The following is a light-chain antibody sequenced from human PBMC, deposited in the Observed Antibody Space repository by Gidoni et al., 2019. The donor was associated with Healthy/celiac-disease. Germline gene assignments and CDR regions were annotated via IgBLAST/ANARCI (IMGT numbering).Light chain of an antibody. V-gene: IGKV3-20*01. Sequence: EIVLTQSPDTLSLSPGQSATLSCRDSQSFSSSQLAWYQQNPGQAPRPLMYGASSRATGRPDRFSGSVSGTDFTLTISRLEPEDFAVYYCQHFGNFGGGTKVE. CDR1: QSFSSSQ. CDR2: GAS. J-gene: IGKJ4*01. CDR3: QHFGN.